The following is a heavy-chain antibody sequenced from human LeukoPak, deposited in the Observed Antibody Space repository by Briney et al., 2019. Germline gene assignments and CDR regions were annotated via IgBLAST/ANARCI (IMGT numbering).Heavy chain of an antibody. CDR1: GYTFTSYG. V-gene: IGHV1-18*01. Sequence: ASVKVSCKASGYTFTSYGISWVRQAPGQGREWMGWISAYNGNTNYAQKLQGRVTMTTDTSTNTAYLEISSLTSDDTAVYYCARCSPGDSSNFYAVLQYWGQGTQVTVST. CDR2: ISAYNGNT. CDR3: ARCSPGDSSNFYAVLQY. D-gene: IGHD3-22*01. J-gene: IGHJ4*02.